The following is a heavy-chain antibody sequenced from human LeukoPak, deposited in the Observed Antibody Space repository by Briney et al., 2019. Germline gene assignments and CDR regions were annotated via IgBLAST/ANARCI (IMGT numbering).Heavy chain of an antibody. V-gene: IGHV4-39*01. CDR1: GASIRSSTYY. Sequence: SETLSLTCTVSGASIRSSTYYWGWIRPPPGKGLEWIGHVNYNGNTYYNPSLKSRVTISVDTSKNQFSLKLTSVTAADTAVYYCARRGGDDYNRRFDSWGQGTLVTVSS. CDR3: ARRGGDDYNRRFDS. J-gene: IGHJ4*02. CDR2: VNYNGNT. D-gene: IGHD5-24*01.